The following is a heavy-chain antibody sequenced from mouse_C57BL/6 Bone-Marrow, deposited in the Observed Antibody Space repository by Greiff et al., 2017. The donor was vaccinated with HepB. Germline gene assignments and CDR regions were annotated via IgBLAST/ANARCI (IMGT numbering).Heavy chain of an antibody. Sequence: EVKLVESGGGLVQPGGSLKLSCAASGFTFSDYYMYWVRQTPEKRLEWVAYISNGGGSTYYPDTVKGRFPISRDNAKNTLYLQMSRLKSEDTAMYYCARSDGSSLPGFAYWGEGTLVTVSA. CDR2: ISNGGGST. CDR1: GFTFSDYY. D-gene: IGHD1-1*01. CDR3: ARSDGSSLPGFAY. J-gene: IGHJ3*01. V-gene: IGHV5-12*01.